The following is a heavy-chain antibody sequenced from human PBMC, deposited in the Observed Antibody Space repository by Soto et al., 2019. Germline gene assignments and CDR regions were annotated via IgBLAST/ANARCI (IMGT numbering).Heavy chain of an antibody. J-gene: IGHJ6*02. CDR1: GFIFDDYS. Sequence: EVQLVESGGVVVQPGGSLRLSCAASGFIFDDYSMYWVRQAPGKGLEWVSLLSWDGRHTYYADSVKGRFIISRDNSRKSLYLQMTSLTTAATALYYCAKARRSIFGGMDVWGQGTTVTVSS. D-gene: IGHD3-3*01. V-gene: IGHV3-43*01. CDR3: AKARRSIFGGMDV. CDR2: LSWDGRHT.